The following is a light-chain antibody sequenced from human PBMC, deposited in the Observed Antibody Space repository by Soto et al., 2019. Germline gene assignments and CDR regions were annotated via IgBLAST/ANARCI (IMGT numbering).Light chain of an antibody. CDR3: QQYHTSHLT. J-gene: IGKJ1*01. CDR2: GAA. CDR1: QSVSSSY. V-gene: IGKV3-20*01. Sequence: EIVLTQSPGTLSLSPGERASLYCRASQSVSSSYIAWYQQKRGQAPRRLIYGAAIRATGIPDRFSGSGSGTDFTPTISRLEPEDFVLYYCQQYHTSHLTFGQGTKVDIK.